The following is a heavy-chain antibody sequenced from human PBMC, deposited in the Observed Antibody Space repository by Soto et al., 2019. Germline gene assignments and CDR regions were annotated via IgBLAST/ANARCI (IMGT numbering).Heavy chain of an antibody. J-gene: IGHJ4*02. D-gene: IGHD3-10*01. Sequence: PGGSLRLSCAASGFTFSSYAMSWVRQAPGKGLEWVSAISGSGGSTYYADPVKGRFTISRDNSKKTLYLQMNSLRAEDTAVYYCARESSGSYYRRYFDYWGQGTLVTVSS. CDR1: GFTFSSYA. CDR2: ISGSGGST. CDR3: ARESSGSYYRRYFDY. V-gene: IGHV3-23*01.